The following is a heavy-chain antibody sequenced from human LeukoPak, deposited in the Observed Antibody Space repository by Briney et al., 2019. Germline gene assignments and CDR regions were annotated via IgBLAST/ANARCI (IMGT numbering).Heavy chain of an antibody. D-gene: IGHD2-2*02. CDR2: INPNSGAT. V-gene: IGHV1-2*02. CDR1: GYTFTIYY. J-gene: IGHJ4*02. CDR3: ARNPPYYTSTSCYNDY. Sequence: ASVKVSCKASGYTFTIYYMHWVRQAPGQGLEWMGWINPNSGATSYAQRFQGRVTMTRDTSISTAYMELSGLTSDDTAVYYCARNPPYYTSTSCYNDYWGQGTLVTVSS.